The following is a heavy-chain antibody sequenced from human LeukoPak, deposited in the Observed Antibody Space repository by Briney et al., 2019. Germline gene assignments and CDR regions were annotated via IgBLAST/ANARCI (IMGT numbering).Heavy chain of an antibody. CDR3: ARTERYYGSQNWFDP. CDR2: IIPIFGTA. Sequence: GASVKVSCKASGGTFSSYAISWVRQAPGQGLEWMGGIIPIFGTANYAQKFQGRVTITADESTSTAYMELSSLSSEDTAVYYCARTERYYGSQNWFDPWGQGTLVTVSS. D-gene: IGHD3-10*01. CDR1: GGTFSSYA. J-gene: IGHJ5*02. V-gene: IGHV1-69*13.